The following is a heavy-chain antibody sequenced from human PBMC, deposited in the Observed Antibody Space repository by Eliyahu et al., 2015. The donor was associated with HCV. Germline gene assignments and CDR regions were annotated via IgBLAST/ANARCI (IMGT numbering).Heavy chain of an antibody. CDR3: ARDQFATTSFYGMDV. Sequence: EVQLVESGGGLVKPGGSLRLSCAASGFTFSSYSMNWVRQAPGKGLEWVSSISSSSSYIYYADSVKGRFTISRDNAKNSLYLQMNSLRAEDTAVYYCARDQFATTSFYGMDVWGQGTTVTVSS. J-gene: IGHJ6*02. D-gene: IGHD5-12*01. V-gene: IGHV3-21*01. CDR1: GFTFSSYS. CDR2: ISSSSSYI.